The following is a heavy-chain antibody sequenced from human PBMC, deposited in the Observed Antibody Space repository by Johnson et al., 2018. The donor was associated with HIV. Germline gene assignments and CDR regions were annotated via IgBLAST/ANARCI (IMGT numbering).Heavy chain of an antibody. V-gene: IGHV3-30*04. CDR1: GFTFSSYA. CDR2: ISYDGSNK. D-gene: IGHD6-13*01. Sequence: QVQLVESGGGVVQPGRSLRLSCAASGFTFSSYAMHWVRKAPGKGLEWVAVISYDGSNKYYADSVKGRFTISRDNSKNTLYLQMNSLRAEDTAVYYCARELGYSSSNDAFDIWGQGTMVTVSS. CDR3: ARELGYSSSNDAFDI. J-gene: IGHJ3*02.